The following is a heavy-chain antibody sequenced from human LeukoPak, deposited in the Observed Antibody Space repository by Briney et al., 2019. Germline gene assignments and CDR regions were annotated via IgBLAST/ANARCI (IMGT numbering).Heavy chain of an antibody. CDR1: GYTFTSYG. CDR2: ISAYNGNT. CDR3: ATQNYYDSNGYYGHLGY. D-gene: IGHD3-22*01. Sequence: ASVKVSCKASGYTFTSYGISWVRQAPGQGLEWMGWISAYNGNTNYAQEIQGRVTMTTDTSTSTAYMELRSLRSDDTAVYYCATQNYYDSNGYYGHLGYWGQGTLVTVSS. J-gene: IGHJ4*02. V-gene: IGHV1-18*01.